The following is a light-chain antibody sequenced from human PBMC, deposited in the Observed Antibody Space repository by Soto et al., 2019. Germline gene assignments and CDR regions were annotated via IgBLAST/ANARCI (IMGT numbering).Light chain of an antibody. CDR1: ENVRTF. J-gene: IGKJ5*01. V-gene: IGKV3-20*01. Sequence: EVVLTQSPATLSLSPVERATLSCRASENVRTFVDWYQQKPGQAPRLLIYGASSRAAGIPARFSGGGSGTEFTLTISRLEPEDFAVYNCQQYDSSPLTFGQGTRLEIK. CDR3: QQYDSSPLT. CDR2: GAS.